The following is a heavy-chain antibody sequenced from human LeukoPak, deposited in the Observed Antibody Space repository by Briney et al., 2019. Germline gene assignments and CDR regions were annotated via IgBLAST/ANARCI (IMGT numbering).Heavy chain of an antibody. J-gene: IGHJ4*02. CDR1: GGSISSSSYY. V-gene: IGHV4-39*07. CDR2: IYYSGST. Sequence: SETLSLTCTVSGGSISSSSYYWGWIRQPPGKGLEWIGSIYYSGSTYYNPSLKSRVTISVDTSKNQFSLKLSSVTAADTAVYYCARDSRTVAGFDYWGQGTLVTVSS. CDR3: ARDSRTVAGFDY. D-gene: IGHD6-19*01.